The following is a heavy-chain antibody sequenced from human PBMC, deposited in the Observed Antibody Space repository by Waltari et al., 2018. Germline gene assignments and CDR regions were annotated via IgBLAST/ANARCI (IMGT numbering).Heavy chain of an antibody. CDR1: GYTFTSFA. CDR2: INADNRNT. V-gene: IGHV1-3*03. CDR3: ARAPLNWNYRYKFDY. Sequence: QVQLVQSGAEVKKPGASVKVSCKASGYTFTSFAMHWVRQAPGQRLEWMGSINADNRNTKYTRECRGRVTITRDTCASTAYMELSSLRSEDMAVYYCARAPLNWNYRYKFDYWGQGTLVTVSS. D-gene: IGHD1-7*01. J-gene: IGHJ4*02.